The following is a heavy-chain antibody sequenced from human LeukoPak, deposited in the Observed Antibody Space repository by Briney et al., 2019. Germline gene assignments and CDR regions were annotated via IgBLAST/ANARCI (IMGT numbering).Heavy chain of an antibody. CDR1: GGSFSGYY. D-gene: IGHD6-6*01. CDR3: ARVGGGMTYSGSSVSYYYYYYMDV. Sequence: SETLSLTCAVYGGSFSGYYWSWIRQPPGKGLEWIGEINHSGSTNYNPSLKSRVTISVDTSKNQFSLKLSSVTAADTAVYYCARVGGGMTYSGSSVSYYYYYYMDVWGKGTTVTVSS. V-gene: IGHV4-34*01. CDR2: INHSGST. J-gene: IGHJ6*03.